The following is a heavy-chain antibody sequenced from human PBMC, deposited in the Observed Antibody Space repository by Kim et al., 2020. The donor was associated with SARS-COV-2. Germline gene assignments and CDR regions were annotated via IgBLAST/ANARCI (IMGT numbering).Heavy chain of an antibody. CDR2: IYYSGST. V-gene: IGHV4-39*01. CDR3: ARQNANEQWTDY. J-gene: IGHJ4*02. Sequence: SETLSLTCTVSGGSISSSSYYWGWIRQPPGKGLEWIGSIYYSGSTYYNPSLKSRVTISVDTSKNQFSLKRSSVTAADTAVYYCARQNANEQWTDYWGQGTLVTVSS. CDR1: GGSISSSSYY. D-gene: IGHD6-19*01.